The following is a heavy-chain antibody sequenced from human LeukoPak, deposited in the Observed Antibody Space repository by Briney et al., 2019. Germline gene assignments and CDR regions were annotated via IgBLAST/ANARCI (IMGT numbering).Heavy chain of an antibody. J-gene: IGHJ6*03. CDR3: ALGYCSSTSCYTLYSYYYYMDV. CDR2: SIPIFGTT. D-gene: IGHD2-2*02. Sequence: SVKVSCKASGGTFSSYAISWVRQGPGQGLEWMGGSIPIFGTTNYAQKFQGRVTITTDESTSTAYMELSSLSSEDTSVYYCALGYCSSTSCYTLYSYYYYMDVWGKGTTVTVSS. V-gene: IGHV1-69*05. CDR1: GGTFSSYA.